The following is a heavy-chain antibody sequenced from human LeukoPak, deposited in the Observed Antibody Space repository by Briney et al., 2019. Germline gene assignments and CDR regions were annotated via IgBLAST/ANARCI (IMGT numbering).Heavy chain of an antibody. V-gene: IGHV3-23*01. CDR1: GFTFSSYG. CDR2: VSGADGTT. J-gene: IGHJ6*03. CDR3: AKHWSYCSTTSCVFNYYYYYMDV. Sequence: PGGSLRLSCAASGFTFSSYGMSWVRQSPRKGLEWVSGVSGADGTTYYADSVKGRFTISRDNSKSTLYLQMNNLRAEDTAVYYCAKHWSYCSTTSCVFNYYYYYMDVWGKGTTVTVSS. D-gene: IGHD2-2*01.